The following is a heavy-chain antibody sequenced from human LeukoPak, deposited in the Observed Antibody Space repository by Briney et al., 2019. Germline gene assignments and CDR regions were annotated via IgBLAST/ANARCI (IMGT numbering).Heavy chain of an antibody. Sequence: VXPPPGXXXXXIGEIYHSGSTNYNPSLKSRVTISVDKSKNQFSLKLSSVTAADTAVYYCARGVVVITTGAFDIWGQGTMVTVSS. D-gene: IGHD3-22*01. CDR2: IYHSGST. J-gene: IGHJ3*02. CDR3: ARGVVVITTGAFDI. V-gene: IGHV4-4*02.